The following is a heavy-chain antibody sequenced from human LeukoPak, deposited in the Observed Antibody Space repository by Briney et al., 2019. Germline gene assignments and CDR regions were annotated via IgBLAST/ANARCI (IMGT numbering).Heavy chain of an antibody. Sequence: QPGGSLRLPCSASGFTFSRYAMHWVRQAPGKGLDYVSGITSSGDTTYYADSVKGRFTISRDNSKNTLYLQMKSLRAEDTAVYYCAKQDSSLYSAFDFWGQGTKVTISS. CDR3: AKQDSSLYSAFDF. D-gene: IGHD3-22*01. CDR2: ITSSGDTT. V-gene: IGHV3-64*04. J-gene: IGHJ3*01. CDR1: GFTFSRYA.